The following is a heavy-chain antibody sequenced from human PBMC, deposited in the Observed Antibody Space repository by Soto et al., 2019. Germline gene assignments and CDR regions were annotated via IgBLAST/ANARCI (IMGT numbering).Heavy chain of an antibody. V-gene: IGHV3-15*05. Sequence: PGGSLRPSCAASGFIFRDAWISWVRQAPGKGLEWIGRVKSKSEGGTTDYAALVKGRFTVSRDDSINTVSLQMDSLKMEDTAVYFCVAGSPFEYWGQGTLVTVSS. CDR3: VAGSPFEY. CDR2: VKSKSEGGTT. CDR1: GFIFRDAW. J-gene: IGHJ4*02. D-gene: IGHD2-21*01.